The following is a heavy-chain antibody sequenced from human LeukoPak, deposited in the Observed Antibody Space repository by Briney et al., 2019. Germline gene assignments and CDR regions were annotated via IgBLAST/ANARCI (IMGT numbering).Heavy chain of an antibody. V-gene: IGHV3-64*01. J-gene: IGHJ4*02. CDR3: AKSLKTMVRGVIDY. CDR2: ISSNGGST. CDR1: GFTFSSYA. D-gene: IGHD3-10*01. Sequence: GGSLRLSCAASGFTFSSYAMHWVRQAPGKGLEYVSAISSNGGSTYYANSVKGRFTISRDNSKNTLYLQMNSLRAEDTAVYYCAKSLKTMVRGVIDYWGQGTLVTVSS.